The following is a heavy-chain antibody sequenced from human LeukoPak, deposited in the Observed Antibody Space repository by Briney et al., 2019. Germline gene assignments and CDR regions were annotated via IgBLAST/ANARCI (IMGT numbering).Heavy chain of an antibody. V-gene: IGHV3-7*01. CDR1: GFTFSSYW. Sequence: GGSLRLSRAVSGFTFSSYWMNWVRQAPGKGLEWVASIGQDGGEKSYVDSVKGRFTISRDNTKNSLHLQMSSLRAEDTAVYYCARDGTAAGLYFDLWGQGTLVTVSS. CDR3: ARDGTAAGLYFDL. CDR2: IGQDGGEK. D-gene: IGHD6-13*01. J-gene: IGHJ4*01.